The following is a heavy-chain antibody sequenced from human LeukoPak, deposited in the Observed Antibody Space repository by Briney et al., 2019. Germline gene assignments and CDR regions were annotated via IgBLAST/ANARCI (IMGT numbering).Heavy chain of an antibody. Sequence: ASVKVSCKTSGYPFTGYYMHWVRQAPGQGLEWMGWINPSSGDTNYAQNFQGRVTMTRDTSISTAYMELSRLTSDDTAVYYCARGGNEAVAGTGAVTYWGQGTLVTVSS. CDR2: INPSSGDT. J-gene: IGHJ4*02. V-gene: IGHV1-2*02. CDR1: GYPFTGYY. D-gene: IGHD6-19*01. CDR3: ARGGNEAVAGTGAVTY.